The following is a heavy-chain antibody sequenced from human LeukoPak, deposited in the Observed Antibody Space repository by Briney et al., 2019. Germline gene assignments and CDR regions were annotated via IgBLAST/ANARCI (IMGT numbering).Heavy chain of an antibody. CDR1: GFTFSSYW. J-gene: IGHJ4*02. CDR3: ARGVDSAIDW. D-gene: IGHD3-9*01. Sequence: GGSLRLSCAASGFTFSSYWMNWVRQAPGKGLEWVANINGDGRDKYYVRSVRGRVTISRDNADNAQYLQMNSLIGDDTALYYCARGVDSAIDWWGQGTLVTVSS. CDR2: INGDGRDK. V-gene: IGHV3-7*01.